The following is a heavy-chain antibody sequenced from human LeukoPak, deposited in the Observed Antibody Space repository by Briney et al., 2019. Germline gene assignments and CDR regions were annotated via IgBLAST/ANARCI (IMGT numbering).Heavy chain of an antibody. V-gene: IGHV3-74*01. CDR2: INSDGSST. J-gene: IGHJ6*03. Sequence: GGSLRLSCAASGFTFSSYWMHWVRQAPGKGLVWVSRINSDGSSTSYADSVKGRFTISRDNSKNTLYLQMNSLRAEDTAVYYCARSPGGGYYYYMDVWGKGTTVTISS. D-gene: IGHD1-26*01. CDR1: GFTFSSYW. CDR3: ARSPGGGYYYYMDV.